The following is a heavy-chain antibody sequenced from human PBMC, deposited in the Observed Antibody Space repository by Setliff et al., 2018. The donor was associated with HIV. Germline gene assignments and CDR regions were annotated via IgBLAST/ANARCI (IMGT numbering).Heavy chain of an antibody. V-gene: IGHV1-2*06. CDR1: GYTFTSYY. J-gene: IGHJ4*01. Sequence: RASVKVSCKASGYTFTSYYMHWVRQAPGQGLEWMGRINLNSGGTTYAQRFQGRVTMTWDTSISTAYMELSRLTSDDTAVYYCARSSISEYLLYYWGHGTLVTVSS. CDR2: INLNSGGT. D-gene: IGHD2-2*02. CDR3: ARSSISEYLLYY.